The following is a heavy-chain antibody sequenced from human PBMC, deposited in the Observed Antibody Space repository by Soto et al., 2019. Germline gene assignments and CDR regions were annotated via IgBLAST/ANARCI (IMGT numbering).Heavy chain of an antibody. D-gene: IGHD2-15*01. CDR1: GYSFTSYW. CDR2: IYPGDSDT. V-gene: IGHV5-51*01. Sequence: GESLKISCKGSGYSFTSYWIGWVRQMPGKGLEWMGIIYPGDSDTRYSPPFQGQVTISADKSISTAYLQWSSLKASDTAMYYCARQDCSGGSCYSPPYYYYGMDVWGQGTTVTVSS. J-gene: IGHJ6*02. CDR3: ARQDCSGGSCYSPPYYYYGMDV.